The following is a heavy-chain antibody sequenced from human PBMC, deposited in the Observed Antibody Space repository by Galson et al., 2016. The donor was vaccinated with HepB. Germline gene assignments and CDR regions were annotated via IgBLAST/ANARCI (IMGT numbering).Heavy chain of an antibody. J-gene: IGHJ3*01. CDR3: AHYRSGWFSVGPDAFDV. CDR2: IYWDDDK. V-gene: IGHV2-5*02. CDR1: GFSISTSGMA. D-gene: IGHD6-25*01. Sequence: PALVKPTQTLTLTCDVSGFSISTSGMAVAWIRQPPGEALEWFALIYWDDDKRYRPSLKNRIIMTRDTSKNQVVLTMTDMDPTDTATYYCAHYRSGWFSVGPDAFDVWGRGTRVTVSS.